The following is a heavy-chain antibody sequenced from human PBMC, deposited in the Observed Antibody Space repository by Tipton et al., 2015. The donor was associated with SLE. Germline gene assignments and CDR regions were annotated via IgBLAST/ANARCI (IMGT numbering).Heavy chain of an antibody. CDR3: AREDSSGWYSAFDI. CDR2: IKQDGSEK. D-gene: IGHD6-19*01. CDR1: GFTFSSYW. V-gene: IGHV3-7*05. Sequence: GSLRLSCAASGFTFSSYWMSWVRQAPGKGLEWVANIKQDGSEKYYVDSVKGRFTISRDNAKNSLYLQMNSLRAEDTAVYYCAREDSSGWYSAFDIWGQETMVTVSS. J-gene: IGHJ3*02.